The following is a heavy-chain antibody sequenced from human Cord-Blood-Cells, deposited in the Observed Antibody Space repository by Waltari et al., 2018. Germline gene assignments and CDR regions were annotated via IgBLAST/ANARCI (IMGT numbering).Heavy chain of an antibody. D-gene: IGHD1-1*01. CDR2: MSSSSSYI. CDR1: GFTFSSYS. V-gene: IGHV3-21*01. CDR3: ARGGTGTDAFDI. Sequence: EVQLVESGGGLVKPGGSLRLSCAASGFTFSSYSMNWVRQAPGKGLEWVSSMSSSSSYIYYADSVKGRFTISRDNAKNSLYLQMNSLRAEDTAVYYCARGGTGTDAFDIWGQGTMVTVSS. J-gene: IGHJ3*02.